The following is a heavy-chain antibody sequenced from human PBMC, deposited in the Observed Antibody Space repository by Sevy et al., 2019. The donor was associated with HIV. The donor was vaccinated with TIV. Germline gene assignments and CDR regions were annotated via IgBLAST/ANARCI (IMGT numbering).Heavy chain of an antibody. J-gene: IGHJ4*02. CDR3: ARERVDTSMVRFDF. CDR1: GDTFSTNS. CDR2: IIPVIVAS. V-gene: IGHV1-69*13. Sequence: SVKVSCKTYGDTFSTNSINWVRQAPGQGLEWLGGIIPVIVASNYAQKFRDRVTITADASTTTVYMEMSGLKSDDTAVYYCARERVDTSMVRFDFWGQGTLVTVSS. D-gene: IGHD5-18*01.